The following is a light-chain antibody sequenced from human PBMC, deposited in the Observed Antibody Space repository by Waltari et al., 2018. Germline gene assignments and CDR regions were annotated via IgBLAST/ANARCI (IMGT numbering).Light chain of an antibody. CDR2: DVS. V-gene: IGLV2-14*01. CDR1: SRDVGGYNY. CDR3: SSYTSSSTPYV. Sequence: QSALTQPASVSGSPGQSIPISCTGTSRDVGGYNYVSWYQQHPGKAPKLMIYDVSKRPSGVSNRFSGSKSGNTASLTISGLQAEDEADYYCSSYTSSSTPYVFGTGTKVTVL. J-gene: IGLJ1*01.